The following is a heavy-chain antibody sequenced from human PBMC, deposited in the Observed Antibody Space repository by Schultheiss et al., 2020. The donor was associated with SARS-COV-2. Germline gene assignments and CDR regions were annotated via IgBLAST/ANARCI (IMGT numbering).Heavy chain of an antibody. CDR2: IYHSGST. CDR1: GYSISSGYY. V-gene: IGHV4-38-2*01. J-gene: IGHJ3*02. CDR3: ARGSGSTLLRGFDI. D-gene: IGHD3-10*01. Sequence: SETLSLTCAVSGYSISSGYYWGWIRQPPGKGLEWIGSIYHSGSTYYNPSLKSRVTISVDTSKNQFSLKLSSVTAADTAVYYCARGSGSTLLRGFDIWGQGTKVTVSS.